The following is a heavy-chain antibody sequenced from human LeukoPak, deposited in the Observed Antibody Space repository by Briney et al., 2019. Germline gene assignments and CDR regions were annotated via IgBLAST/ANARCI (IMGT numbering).Heavy chain of an antibody. Sequence: GGSLRLSCAASGFTFSSYAMSWVRQAPGKGLEWVSAISGSGGSTYYADSVKGRFTISRDNSKNTLYLQMNSLRAEDTAVYYCAKDAGITMVRGVIWPPGTGGQGTLVTVSS. CDR2: ISGSGGST. V-gene: IGHV3-23*01. CDR1: GFTFSSYA. J-gene: IGHJ4*02. D-gene: IGHD3-10*01. CDR3: AKDAGITMVRGVIWPPGT.